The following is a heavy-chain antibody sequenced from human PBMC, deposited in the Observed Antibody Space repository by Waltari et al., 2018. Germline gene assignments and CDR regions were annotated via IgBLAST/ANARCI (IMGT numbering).Heavy chain of an antibody. V-gene: IGHV3-9*01. J-gene: IGHJ4*02. D-gene: IGHD5-18*01. CDR2: INWNSGTI. Sequence: VHLVESGGGLVRPGWSLRLSCAASGFTFAGYEMDWARQAPGKGLEWVAGINWNSGTIHYADSVKGRFTISRDNAENSLYLQMNSLTTEDTAVYYCTKDMDGATAMAPRLDFWGQGTLVTVSS. CDR1: GFTFAGYE. CDR3: TKDMDGATAMAPRLDF.